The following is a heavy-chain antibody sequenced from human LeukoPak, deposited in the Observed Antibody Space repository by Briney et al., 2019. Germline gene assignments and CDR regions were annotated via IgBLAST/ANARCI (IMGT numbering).Heavy chain of an antibody. Sequence: SQTLSHTCSVSGGSISSGDYYWSWIRQPPGKGLELIGYIYYSGSTYYNPSLKSRVTISVDMSKNQFSLKLSSVTAADTAVYYCARGYCSSTSCSQRPNWFDPWGQGTLVTVSS. J-gene: IGHJ5*02. CDR3: ARGYCSSTSCSQRPNWFDP. D-gene: IGHD2-2*01. CDR1: GGSISSGDYY. V-gene: IGHV4-30-4*08. CDR2: IYYSGST.